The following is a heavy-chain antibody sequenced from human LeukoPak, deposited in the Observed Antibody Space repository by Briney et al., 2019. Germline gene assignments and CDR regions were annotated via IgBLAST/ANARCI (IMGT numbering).Heavy chain of an antibody. CDR2: INHSGST. V-gene: IGHV4-34*01. CDR1: GGSFSSYY. Sequence: PSETLSLTCAVYGGSFSSYYWSWIRQPPAKGLEWIGEINHSGSTNYNPSLKSRVTISVDTSKNQFSLELRSVTAADTAVYYCARGYGYSSGWYYYGMDVWGQGTTVTVSS. CDR3: ARGYGYSSGWYYYGMDV. J-gene: IGHJ6*02. D-gene: IGHD6-19*01.